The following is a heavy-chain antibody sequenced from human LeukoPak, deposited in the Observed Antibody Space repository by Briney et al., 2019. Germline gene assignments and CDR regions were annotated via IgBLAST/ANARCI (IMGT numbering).Heavy chain of an antibody. V-gene: IGHV1-3*01. CDR1: GYTFTSYA. CDR3: ARGRVYDILTGYPRGYFDL. J-gene: IGHJ2*01. CDR2: INAGNGNT. D-gene: IGHD3-9*01. Sequence: ASVKVSCKASGYTFTSYAMHWVRQAPGQRLEWMGWINAGNGNTKYSQKFQGRVTITRDTSASTAYMELSSLRSEDTAVYYCARGRVYDILTGYPRGYFDLWGRGTLVTVSS.